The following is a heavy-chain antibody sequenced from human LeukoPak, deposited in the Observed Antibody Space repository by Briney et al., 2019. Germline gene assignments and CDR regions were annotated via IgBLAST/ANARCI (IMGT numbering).Heavy chain of an antibody. Sequence: GGSLRLSCAASGFTFSRYWMHWVRQAPGEGLMWVSRINGDGTDTTYADSVRGRFTISRDNAESTLYLQMNNLRAEDTAVYYCARVGYTYGYVDFDYWGQGTLVTVSS. D-gene: IGHD5-18*01. CDR1: GFTFSRYW. CDR2: INGDGTDT. J-gene: IGHJ4*02. V-gene: IGHV3-74*01. CDR3: ARVGYTYGYVDFDY.